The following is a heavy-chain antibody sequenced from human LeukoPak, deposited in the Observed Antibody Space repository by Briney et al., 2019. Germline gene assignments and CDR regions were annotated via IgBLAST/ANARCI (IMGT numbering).Heavy chain of an antibody. Sequence: GGSLRLSCAASGFTFSSYSMNWVRQAPGKGLEWVSSISSSSSYIYYADSVKGRFTISRDNAKNSLYLQMNSLRAEGTAVYYCARATHDYGDYVDYYYYYGMDVWGKGTTVTVSS. CDR2: ISSSSSYI. J-gene: IGHJ6*04. V-gene: IGHV3-21*01. D-gene: IGHD4-17*01. CDR3: ARATHDYGDYVDYYYYYGMDV. CDR1: GFTFSSYS.